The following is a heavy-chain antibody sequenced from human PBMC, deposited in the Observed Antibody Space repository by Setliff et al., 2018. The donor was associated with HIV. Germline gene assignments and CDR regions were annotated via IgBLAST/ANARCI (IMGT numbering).Heavy chain of an antibody. J-gene: IGHJ3*01. V-gene: IGHV3-21*01. CDR1: GFTFRTYR. CDR2: LSSTNKYI. Sequence: GGSLRLSCAASGFTFRTYRMTWVRQAPGKGLEWVSFLSSTNKYINYADSVKGRFTISGDNAKNSLYLQMNGLRAEDTAIYYCTRVHSAYDVFAFDLWGQGTMVTVSS. CDR3: TRVHSAYDVFAFDL. D-gene: IGHD5-12*01.